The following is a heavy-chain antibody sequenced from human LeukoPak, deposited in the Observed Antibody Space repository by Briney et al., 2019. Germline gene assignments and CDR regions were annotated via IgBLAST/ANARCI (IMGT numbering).Heavy chain of an antibody. CDR2: IKQDGGEK. J-gene: IGHJ4*02. D-gene: IGHD4-23*01. CDR1: GFTFTAYW. V-gene: IGHV3-7*03. Sequence: PGGSLRLSCAASGFTFTAYWMTWVRQAPGKGLEWVANIKQDGGEKYFVDSVKGRFTISRDNAKNSLSLQMNSLRAEDTAVYYCARVYGGKGGVFDYWGQGTLVTVSS. CDR3: ARVYGGKGGVFDY.